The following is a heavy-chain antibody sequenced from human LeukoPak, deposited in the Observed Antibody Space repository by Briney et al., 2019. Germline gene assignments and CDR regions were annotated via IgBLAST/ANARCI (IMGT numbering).Heavy chain of an antibody. J-gene: IGHJ4*02. CDR3: ARGGQIRPTRFDY. CDR1: GFTFSTYW. V-gene: IGHV3-7*03. D-gene: IGHD2-15*01. Sequence: GGSLRLSCAASGFTFSTYWMTWVRQAPGKGLEWVANIKQDGSEKYYVDSVKGRFTISRDNTKNSLYLQMNSLRAEDTAIYYCARGGQIRPTRFDYWGQGTLVTVSS. CDR2: IKQDGSEK.